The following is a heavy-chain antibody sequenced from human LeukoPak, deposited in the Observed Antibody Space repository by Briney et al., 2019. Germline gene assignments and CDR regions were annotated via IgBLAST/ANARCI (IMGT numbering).Heavy chain of an antibody. D-gene: IGHD3-16*01. CDR1: GFTFSIYT. J-gene: IGHJ4*02. CDR2: IGGSGNGHST. Sequence: GGSLRLSCSASGFTFSIYTMYWVRQAPGKGLEYISTIGGSGNGHSTYYADSVKGRFTISRDNSKSTLYLQMSSLRTEDTAVYYCVKDFGRVLGTPDYWGQGTLVTVSS. V-gene: IGHV3-64D*06. CDR3: VKDFGRVLGTPDY.